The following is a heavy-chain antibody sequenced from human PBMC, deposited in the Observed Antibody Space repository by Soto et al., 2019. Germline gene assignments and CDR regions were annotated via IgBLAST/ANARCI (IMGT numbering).Heavy chain of an antibody. J-gene: IGHJ2*01. V-gene: IGHV4-34*01. CDR1: GGSFSDYY. Sequence: QVQLQQWGAGLWKPSETLSLTCAVYGGSFSDYYGTWIRQPPGKGLEWIGEIYHTGSTNYNPSLKSRGTITVDTSKTQFSLQLSSVTAANTAVYYCAICLLPWFLDLWGPGTLVPVSS. CDR2: IYHTGST. D-gene: IGHD2-2*01. CDR3: AICLLPWFLDL.